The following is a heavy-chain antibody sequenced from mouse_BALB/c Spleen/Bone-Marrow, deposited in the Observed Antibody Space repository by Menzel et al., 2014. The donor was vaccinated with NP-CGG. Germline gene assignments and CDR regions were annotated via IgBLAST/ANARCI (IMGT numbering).Heavy chain of an antibody. CDR2: ISSGSSTI. CDR3: ARSGSSSGYFDY. Sequence: EVNVVESGGGLVQPGGSRKLSCAASGFTFSSFGMHWVRQAPEKGLEWVAYISSGSSTIYYADTVMGRFTISRDNPKNTLFPQMTSLRSEDTAMNYCARSGSSSGYFDYWGQGTTLTVSS. D-gene: IGHD1-1*01. CDR1: GFTFSSFG. J-gene: IGHJ2*01. V-gene: IGHV5-17*02.